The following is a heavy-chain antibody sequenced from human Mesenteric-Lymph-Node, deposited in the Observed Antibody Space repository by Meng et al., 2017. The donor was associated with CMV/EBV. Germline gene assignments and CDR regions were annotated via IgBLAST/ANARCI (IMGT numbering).Heavy chain of an antibody. V-gene: IGHV4-39*01. CDR2: IYYSGRL. D-gene: IGHD6-13*01. CDR3: ARDSSWYYFDY. J-gene: IGHJ4*02. CDR1: GGSISSSSYY. Sequence: SETLSLTCTVSGGSISSSSYYWGWIRQPPGKGLEWLGSIYYSGRLHYNPSLKSRVTISVDTSRNQFSLKLSAVTAADTAVYYCARDSSWYYFDYWGQGTLVTVSS.